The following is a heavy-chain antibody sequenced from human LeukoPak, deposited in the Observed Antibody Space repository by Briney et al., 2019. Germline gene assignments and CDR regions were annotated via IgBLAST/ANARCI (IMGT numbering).Heavy chain of an antibody. J-gene: IGHJ3*02. CDR2: ISGSGDST. CDR3: ARETNLLLRGSAFDI. Sequence: GGTLSLSCAASGFTFSSYGMGWVRQAPGKGLEWVSAISGSGDSTYYADSVKGRFTISRDNAKNSLYLQMNSLRAEDTAVYYCARETNLLLRGSAFDIWGQGTMVTVSS. CDR1: GFTFSSYG. D-gene: IGHD1-26*01. V-gene: IGHV3-23*01.